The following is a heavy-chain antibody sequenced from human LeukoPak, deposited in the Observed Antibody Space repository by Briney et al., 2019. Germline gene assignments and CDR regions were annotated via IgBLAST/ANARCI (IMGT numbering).Heavy chain of an antibody. D-gene: IGHD6-13*01. V-gene: IGHV4-39*06. CDR2: IYYSGST. J-gene: IGHJ3*02. CDR3: ARVLAAAGTEGAFDI. Sequence: PSETLSLTCTVSGGSISSSSYYWGWIRQPPGKGLEWIGSIYYSGSTYYNPSLKSRVTISVDTSKNQFPLKLSSVTAADTAVYYCARVLAAAGTEGAFDIWGQGTMVTVSS. CDR1: GGSISSSSYY.